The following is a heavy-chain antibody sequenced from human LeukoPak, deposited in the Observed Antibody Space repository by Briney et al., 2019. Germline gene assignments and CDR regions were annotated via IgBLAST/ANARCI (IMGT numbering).Heavy chain of an antibody. CDR3: AKVGYSGYFYYHMDI. V-gene: IGHV3-9*01. CDR1: GFTFDDYA. Sequence: PGRSLRLSCAASGFTFDDYAMHWVRQAPGKGLEWVSGVSWNSGSIGYADSVKGRFTISRDNAKNSLYLQMNSLRAEDTALYYCAKVGYSGYFYYHMDIWGKGTTVTVSS. J-gene: IGHJ6*03. CDR2: VSWNSGSI. D-gene: IGHD2-15*01.